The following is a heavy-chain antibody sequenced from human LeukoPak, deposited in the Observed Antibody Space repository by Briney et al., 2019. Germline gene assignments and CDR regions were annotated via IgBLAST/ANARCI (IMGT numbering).Heavy chain of an antibody. V-gene: IGHV3-9*03. Sequence: GGSLRLSCAASGFTFDDYAMHWVRQAPGKGLEWVSGISWNSGSIGCADSVKGRFTISRDNAKNSLYLQMNSLRAEDMALYYCAKDFSPVLVGYFDYWGQGTLVTVSS. D-gene: IGHD2-2*01. CDR1: GFTFDDYA. CDR2: ISWNSGSI. J-gene: IGHJ4*02. CDR3: AKDFSPVLVGYFDY.